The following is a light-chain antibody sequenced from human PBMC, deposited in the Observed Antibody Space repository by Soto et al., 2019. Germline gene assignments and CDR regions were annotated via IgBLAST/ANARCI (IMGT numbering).Light chain of an antibody. CDR2: GPS. CDR3: QQYNDWPLT. CDR1: QTINSR. V-gene: IGKV3-15*01. Sequence: EIVMTQSPATLSVSPGERATLSCRASQTINSRLVWYQQKPGQAARLLIYGPSTRATGIPARFSGSGSGTEFTLTINGMDSEDSAIYYCQQYNDWPLTFGQGTRLEIK. J-gene: IGKJ5*01.